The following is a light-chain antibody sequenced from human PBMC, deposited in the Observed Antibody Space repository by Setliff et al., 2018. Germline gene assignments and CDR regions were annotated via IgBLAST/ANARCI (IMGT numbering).Light chain of an antibody. CDR2: DSS. Sequence: TLSLSPGERATLSCRASQSVSSYLAWYQQRPGQAPRLLIYDSSTRATGVPDRFSGSGSGTDFSLTISRLEVEDFAVYHCQQYGSSPLTFGGGTKVDIK. CDR3: QQYGSSPLT. CDR1: QSVSSY. J-gene: IGKJ4*01. V-gene: IGKV3-20*01.